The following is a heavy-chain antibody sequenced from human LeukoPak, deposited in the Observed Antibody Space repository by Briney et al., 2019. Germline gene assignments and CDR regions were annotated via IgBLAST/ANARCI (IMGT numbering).Heavy chain of an antibody. CDR1: GFTFSSYG. V-gene: IGHV3-33*01. CDR2: IWYDGSSK. J-gene: IGHJ6*02. CDR3: ARRGRTPMSSYYGMDV. Sequence: GGSLRLSCAASGFTFSSYGMHWVRQAPGKGLEWVAVIWYDGSSKYYADSVKGRFIISRDNSDNTLYLQMNSLRAEDTAVYYCARRGRTPMSSYYGMDVWGLGTTVTVSS. D-gene: IGHD5-18*01.